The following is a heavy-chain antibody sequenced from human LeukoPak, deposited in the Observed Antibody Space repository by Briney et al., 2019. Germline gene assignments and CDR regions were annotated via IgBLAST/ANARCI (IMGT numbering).Heavy chain of an antibody. Sequence: PGGSLRLSCTASGFSFTTYAMSWVRQAPGKGLEWVSAISDSGDSTSYADSVKGRFTISRDNSKNTLYLQMNSLRAEDTAVYYCAKGVLVPAAMTGPDAFDIWGQGTMVTVSS. CDR2: ISDSGDST. CDR1: GFSFTTYA. V-gene: IGHV3-23*01. J-gene: IGHJ3*02. D-gene: IGHD2-2*01. CDR3: AKGVLVPAAMTGPDAFDI.